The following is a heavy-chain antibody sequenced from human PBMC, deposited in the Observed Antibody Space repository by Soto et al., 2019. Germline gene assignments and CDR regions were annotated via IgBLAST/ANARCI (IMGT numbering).Heavy chain of an antibody. D-gene: IGHD3-3*02. Sequence: QVQLVQSGAEVKKPGASVKVSCKASGYTFTSYGISWVRQARGQGLEWMGWISAYNGNTNYAQKLQGRDTMTTDTSTSTAHMERARLKPADTAVYYCARDVLGRGRAGPSYFGLWGRGTLVNGS. CDR3: ARDVLGRGRAGPSYFGL. CDR1: GYTFTSYG. CDR2: ISAYNGNT. J-gene: IGHJ2*01. V-gene: IGHV1-18*01.